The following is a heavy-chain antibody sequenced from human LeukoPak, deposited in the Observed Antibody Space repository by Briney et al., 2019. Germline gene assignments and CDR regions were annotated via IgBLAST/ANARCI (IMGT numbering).Heavy chain of an antibody. CDR2: INHSGST. CDR3: AKIAAAGTFDY. CDR1: GGSFSGYY. V-gene: IGHV4-34*01. Sequence: SETLSLTCAVYGGSFSGYYWSWIRQPPGKGLEWIGEINHSGSTNYNPSLKSRVTISVDTSKNQFSLKLSSVTAADTAVYYCAKIAAAGTFDYWGQGALVTVSS. D-gene: IGHD6-13*01. J-gene: IGHJ4*02.